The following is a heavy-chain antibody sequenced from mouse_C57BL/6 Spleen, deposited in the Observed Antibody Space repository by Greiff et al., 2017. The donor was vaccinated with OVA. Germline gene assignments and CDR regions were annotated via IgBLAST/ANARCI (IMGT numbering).Heavy chain of an antibody. J-gene: IGHJ1*03. V-gene: IGHV1-47*01. CDR1: GYTFTTYP. D-gene: IGHD2-12*01. CDR2: FHPYNDDT. Sequence: QVHVKQSGAELVKPGASVKMSCKASGYTFTTYPIEWMKQNHGKSLEWIGNFHPYNDDTTYNEKFKGKATLTVEKSSSTVYLELSRLTSDDSAVYYCARSLRSWYFDVWGTGTTVTVSS. CDR3: ARSLRSWYFDV.